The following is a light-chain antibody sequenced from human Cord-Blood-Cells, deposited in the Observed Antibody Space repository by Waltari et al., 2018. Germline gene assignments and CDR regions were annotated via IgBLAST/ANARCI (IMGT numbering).Light chain of an antibody. CDR3: QQYGSSPSLT. CDR2: DAS. Sequence: EIVLTQSPATLSLSPGERATLSCGASQSVSSRYLAWYQQKPGLAPRLLIYDASSRATGIPDRVSGSGSGTAFTLTISRLEPEDFAVYYCQQYGSSPSLTFGGGTKVEIK. CDR1: QSVSSRY. J-gene: IGKJ4*01. V-gene: IGKV3D-20*01.